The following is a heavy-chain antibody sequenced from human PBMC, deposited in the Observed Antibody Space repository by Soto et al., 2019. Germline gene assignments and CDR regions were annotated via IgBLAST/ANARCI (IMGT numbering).Heavy chain of an antibody. CDR3: ARQIYDSDTGPNFQYYFDS. J-gene: IGHJ4*02. CDR2: IDPSDSQT. D-gene: IGHD3-22*01. Sequence: GESLKISCKGSGYSFAGYWITWVRQKPGKGLEWMGRIDPSDSQTYYSPSFRGHVTISVTKSITTVFLQWSSLKASDTAMYYCARQIYDSDTGPNFQYYFDSWGQGTPVTVFS. CDR1: GYSFAGYW. V-gene: IGHV5-10-1*01.